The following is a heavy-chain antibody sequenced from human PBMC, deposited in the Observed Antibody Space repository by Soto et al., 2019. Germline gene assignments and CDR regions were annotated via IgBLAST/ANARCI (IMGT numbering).Heavy chain of an antibody. V-gene: IGHV4-39*01. CDR2: IYYSGSN. D-gene: IGHD2-8*02. CDR1: GGSISSSSYY. CDR3: AVGVYAISDIDV. Sequence: SETLSLTCTVSGGSISSSSYYWGWIRQPPGKGLEWIGSIYYSGSNYYNPSLKGRVTISGDTSKNQFSLKLSSVTAADTAVYYCAVGVYAISDIDVWGKGTTVTVSS. J-gene: IGHJ6*03.